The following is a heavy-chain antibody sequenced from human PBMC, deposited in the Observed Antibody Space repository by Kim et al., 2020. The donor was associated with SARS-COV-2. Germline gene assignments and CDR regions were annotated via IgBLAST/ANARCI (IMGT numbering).Heavy chain of an antibody. CDR2: INQPGTER. CDR1: GFRLNDYW. CDR3: WRADPTHYGYGDY. J-gene: IGHJ4*02. Sequence: GGSLRLSCAASGFRLNDYWMTWVRQAPGKGLEWVANINQPGTERNYVDSVKGRFTISRDNSKNSPYLHITSLRAEDSAVDYCWRADPTHYGYGDYWDQGTLVTVSS. V-gene: IGHV3-7*03. D-gene: IGHD5-18*01.